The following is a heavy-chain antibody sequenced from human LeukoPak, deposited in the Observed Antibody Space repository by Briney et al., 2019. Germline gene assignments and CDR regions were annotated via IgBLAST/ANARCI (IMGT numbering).Heavy chain of an antibody. CDR1: GFTFSSYS. D-gene: IGHD1-26*01. CDR3: ARDLIPYYQGKLSS. J-gene: IGHJ5*02. CDR2: ISSSSSTI. Sequence: GGSLRLSCAASGFTFSSYSMNWVRQAPGKGLEWVSYISSSSSTIYYADSVKGRFTISRDNAKNSLYLQMNSLRAEDTAVYYCARDLIPYYQGKLSSWGQGTLVTVSS. V-gene: IGHV3-48*01.